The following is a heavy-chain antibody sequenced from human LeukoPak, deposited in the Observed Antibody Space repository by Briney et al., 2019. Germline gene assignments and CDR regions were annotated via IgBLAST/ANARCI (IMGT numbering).Heavy chain of an antibody. CDR3: ARDYTVSSSSAADYYGMDV. Sequence: SVKVSCKASGYTSTSYGISWVRQAPGQGLEWMGGIIPIFGTANYAQKFQGRVTITADESTSTAYMELSSLRSEDTAVYYCARDYTVSSSSAADYYGMDVWGQGTTVTVSS. V-gene: IGHV1-69*13. CDR1: GYTSTSYG. D-gene: IGHD6-6*01. J-gene: IGHJ6*02. CDR2: IIPIFGTA.